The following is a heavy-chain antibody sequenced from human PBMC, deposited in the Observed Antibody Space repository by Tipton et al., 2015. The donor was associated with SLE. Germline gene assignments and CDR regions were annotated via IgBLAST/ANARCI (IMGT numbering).Heavy chain of an antibody. CDR2: IYTSGST. Sequence: TLSLTCTVSGGSISSYYWSWIRQPPGKGLEWIGYIYTSGSTNYNPSLKSRVTISVDTSKNQFSLKLSSVTAADTAVYYCARDSSSWLEGWFDPWGQGTLVTVSS. D-gene: IGHD6-13*01. CDR3: ARDSSSWLEGWFDP. CDR1: GGSISSYY. J-gene: IGHJ5*02. V-gene: IGHV4-59*01.